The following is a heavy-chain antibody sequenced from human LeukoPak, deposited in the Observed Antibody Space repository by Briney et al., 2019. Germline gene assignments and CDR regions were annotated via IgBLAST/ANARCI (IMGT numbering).Heavy chain of an antibody. V-gene: IGHV3-21*01. D-gene: IGHD4/OR15-4a*01. CDR3: ARGSAMVNDY. J-gene: IGHJ4*02. CDR1: GFTFSSYS. Sequence: PGGSLRLSCAASGFTFSSYSMNWVRQAPGKGLGWVSSISSSSSYIYYADSVKGRFTISRDNAKNSLYLQMNSLRAEDTAVYYCARGSAMVNDYWGQGTLVTVSS. CDR2: ISSSSSYI.